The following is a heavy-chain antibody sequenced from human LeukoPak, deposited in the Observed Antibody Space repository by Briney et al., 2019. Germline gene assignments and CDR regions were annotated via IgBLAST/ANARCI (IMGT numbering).Heavy chain of an antibody. CDR2: ISSASGSI. CDR1: GFTFGSYS. J-gene: IGHJ4*02. CDR3: ARFVGASSYYFDY. V-gene: IGHV3-48*04. Sequence: GSLRLSCAASGFTFGSYSMNWVRQAPGKGLEWVSYISSASGSIYYADSVKGRFTISRDNAKNSLFLQMNSLRAEDTAVYYCARFVGASSYYFDYWGQGTLVTVSS. D-gene: IGHD1-26*01.